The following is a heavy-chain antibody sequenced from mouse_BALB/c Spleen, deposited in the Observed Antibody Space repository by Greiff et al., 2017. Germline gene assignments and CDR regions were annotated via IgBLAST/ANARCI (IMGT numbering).Heavy chain of an antibody. J-gene: IGHJ3*01. CDR2: IYPGSGNT. D-gene: IGHD3-1*01. V-gene: IGHV1-77*01. CDR1: GYTFTDYY. CDR3: ARRALAWFAY. Sequence: QVQLQQSGAELARPGASVKLSCKASGYTFTDYYINWVKQRTGQGLEWIGEIYPGSGNTYYNEKFKGKATLTADKSSSTAYMQLSSLTSEDSAVYFCARRALAWFAYWGQGTLVTVSA.